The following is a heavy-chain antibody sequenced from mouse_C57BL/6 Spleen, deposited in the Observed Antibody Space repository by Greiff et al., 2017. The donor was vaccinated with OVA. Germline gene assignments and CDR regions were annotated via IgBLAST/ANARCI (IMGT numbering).Heavy chain of an antibody. CDR1: GFTFSDYY. CDR2: INYDGSST. D-gene: IGHD2-3*01. CDR3: AKGGDGSYLEVFDV. V-gene: IGHV5-16*01. Sequence: EVKLVESEGGLVQPGSSMKLSCTASGFTFSDYYMAWVRQVPEKGLEWVANINYDGSSTYYLDSLKSRFIISRDNAKNILYLQMSSLKSEDTATYYCAKGGDGSYLEVFDVWGTGTTVTVSS. J-gene: IGHJ1*03.